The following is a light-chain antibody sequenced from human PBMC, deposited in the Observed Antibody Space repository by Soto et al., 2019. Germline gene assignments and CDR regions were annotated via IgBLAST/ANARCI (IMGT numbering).Light chain of an antibody. CDR1: SGHSSYA. Sequence: QLVLTQSPSASASLGASVKLTCTLSSGHSSYAIAWHQQQPKKGPRHLMQLNSDGSHSKGDGIPDRFSGSSSGAERYLTISSLQSEDEADYYCQTWDSGTVIFGGGTQLTVL. J-gene: IGLJ2*01. V-gene: IGLV4-69*02. CDR3: QTWDSGTVI. CDR2: LNSDGSH.